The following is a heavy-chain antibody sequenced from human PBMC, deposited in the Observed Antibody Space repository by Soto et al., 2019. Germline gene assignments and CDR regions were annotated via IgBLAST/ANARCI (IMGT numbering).Heavy chain of an antibody. V-gene: IGHV3-23*01. CDR2: ITGSGTP. Sequence: GGSLRLSCAASGFTFTSSSMSWVRQAPGKGLEWVSSITGSGTPYYTDSVKGRFTISRDNSKATLFLQMNSLRAEDTAVYFCAKLVRDWGQGTLVTVSS. D-gene: IGHD2-8*02. CDR1: GFTFTSSS. J-gene: IGHJ4*02. CDR3: AKLVRD.